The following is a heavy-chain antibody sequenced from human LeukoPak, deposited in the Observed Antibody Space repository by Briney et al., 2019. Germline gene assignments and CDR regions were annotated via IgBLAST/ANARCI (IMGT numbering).Heavy chain of an antibody. CDR1: GFTFSSYG. J-gene: IGHJ4*02. CDR3: AIPEFDY. Sequence: GRSLRLSCAASGFTFSSYGMHWVRQAPGKGLEWVAVISYDGSNKYYADSVKGRFTISRDNSKNTLYLQMNSLRAEGTAVYYCAIPEFDYWGQGTLVTVSS. CDR2: ISYDGSNK. D-gene: IGHD1-14*01. V-gene: IGHV3-30*03.